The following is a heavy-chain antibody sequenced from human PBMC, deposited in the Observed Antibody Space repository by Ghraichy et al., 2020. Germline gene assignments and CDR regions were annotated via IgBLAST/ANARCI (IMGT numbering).Heavy chain of an antibody. D-gene: IGHD5-18*01. Sequence: SCAASGFTFSSYGMHWVRQAPGKGLEWVAVISYDGSNKYYADSVKGRFTISRDNSKNTLYLQMNSLRAEDTAVYYCAKDPHGGYGPFDYWGQGTLVTVSS. V-gene: IGHV3-30*18. J-gene: IGHJ4*02. CDR2: ISYDGSNK. CDR3: AKDPHGGYGPFDY. CDR1: GFTFSSYG.